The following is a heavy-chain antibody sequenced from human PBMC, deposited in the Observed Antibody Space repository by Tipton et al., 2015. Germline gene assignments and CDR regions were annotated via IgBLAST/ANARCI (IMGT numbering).Heavy chain of an antibody. J-gene: IGHJ1*01. D-gene: IGHD4-17*01. CDR2: INHSGRT. Sequence: TLSLTCAVYGGSFIGHYWSWIRQPPGKGLEWIGEINHSGRTNYNPSLKSRFTISVDTSKNQFSLKLSSVTAADTAVYYCARDGGYGDYADFHHWGQGTLVTVSS. CDR1: GGSFIGHY. V-gene: IGHV4-34*01. CDR3: ARDGGYGDYADFHH.